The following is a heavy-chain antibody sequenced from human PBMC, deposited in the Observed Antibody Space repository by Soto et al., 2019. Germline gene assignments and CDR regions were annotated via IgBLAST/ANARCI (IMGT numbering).Heavy chain of an antibody. V-gene: IGHV1-69*01. CDR3: ARGGCSGGSCYNYVFDY. CDR1: GGTFSSYA. CDR2: IIPIFGTA. Sequence: QVQLVQSGAEVKKPGSSVEVSCKASGGTFSSYAISWVRQAPGQGLEWMGGIIPIFGTANYAQKFQGRVTITADESTSTAYMELSSLRSEDTAVYYCARGGCSGGSCYNYVFDYWGQGTLVTVSS. D-gene: IGHD2-15*01. J-gene: IGHJ4*02.